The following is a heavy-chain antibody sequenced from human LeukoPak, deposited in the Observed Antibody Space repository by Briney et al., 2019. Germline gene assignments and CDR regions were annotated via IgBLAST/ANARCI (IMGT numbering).Heavy chain of an antibody. J-gene: IGHJ4*02. D-gene: IGHD2-15*01. Sequence: SETLSLTCSVSGGSFSSYYWTWIRQHPGKGLEWIGYIHYSGSTYYNPSLKSRVTISVDTSKNQFSLKLSSVTAADTAVYYCAREWSLGYCSGGSCYSGNYFEYWGQGTLVTVSS. CDR1: GGSFSSYY. CDR3: AREWSLGYCSGGSCYSGNYFEY. CDR2: IHYSGST. V-gene: IGHV4-59*06.